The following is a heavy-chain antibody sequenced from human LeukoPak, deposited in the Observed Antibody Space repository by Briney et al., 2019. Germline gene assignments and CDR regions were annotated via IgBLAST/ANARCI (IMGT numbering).Heavy chain of an antibody. V-gene: IGHV3-23*01. J-gene: IGHJ4*02. CDR2: ISGSGGST. CDR3: AKNYYDSSGYYCTFDY. D-gene: IGHD3-22*01. CDR1: GFTFSSYA. Sequence: QAGGSLRLSCAASGFTFSSYAMSWVRQAPGKGLEWVSAISGSGGSTYYADSVKGRFTISRDNSKNTLYLQMNSLRAEDTAVYYCAKNYYDSSGYYCTFDYWGQGTLVTVSS.